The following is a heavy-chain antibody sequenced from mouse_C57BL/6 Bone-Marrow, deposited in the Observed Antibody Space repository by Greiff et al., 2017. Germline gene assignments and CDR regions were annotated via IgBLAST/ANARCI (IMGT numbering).Heavy chain of an antibody. Sequence: EVMLVESGGGLVKPGGSLKLSCAASGFTFSSYAMSWVRQTPEKRLEWVATISDGGSYTYYPDNVKGRFTISRDNAKNNLYLQMSHLKSEDTAMYYSAREGAYYVLAYWGQGTLVTVSA. CDR1: GFTFSSYA. CDR3: AREGAYYVLAY. D-gene: IGHD1-1*01. V-gene: IGHV5-4*01. CDR2: ISDGGSYT. J-gene: IGHJ3*01.